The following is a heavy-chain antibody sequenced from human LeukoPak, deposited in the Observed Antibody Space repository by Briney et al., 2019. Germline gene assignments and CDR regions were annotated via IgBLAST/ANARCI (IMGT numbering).Heavy chain of an antibody. CDR2: ISSSGAYR. J-gene: IGHJ4*02. D-gene: IGHD6-19*01. CDR1: GFTFSGYY. CDR3: AKSSSSGCDY. Sequence: GGSLRLSCAASGFTFSGYYMSWIRQAPGKGLEWVSYISSSGAYRNHADSVKGRFTISRDNAKNSLYLQMNSLRAEDTAVYYCAKSSSSGCDYWGPGTLVSVSS. V-gene: IGHV3-11*03.